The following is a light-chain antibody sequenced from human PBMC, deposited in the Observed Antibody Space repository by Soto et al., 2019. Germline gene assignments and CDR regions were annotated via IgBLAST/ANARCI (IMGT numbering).Light chain of an antibody. CDR1: QSVSSN. CDR2: GAY. Sequence: EIVMTQSPATLSVSAGERAPLSGRASQSVSSNLAWYQQNPGQAPRLLIYGAYNRATGIPPRFSGSGSGTDFTLTSSSLEPEDSAVYYCQQRHMWPITFGQGTRLEIK. CDR3: QQRHMWPIT. V-gene: IGKV3-11*01. J-gene: IGKJ5*01.